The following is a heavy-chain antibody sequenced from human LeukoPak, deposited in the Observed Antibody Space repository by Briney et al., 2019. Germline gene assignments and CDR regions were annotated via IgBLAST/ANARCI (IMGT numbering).Heavy chain of an antibody. Sequence: ASVKVSCKASGYTFTSYAMNWVRQAPGQGLEWMGWINTNTGNPTYAQGFTGRFVFSLDTSVSTAYLQISSLKAEDTAVYYCARGVTTVTKYYFGYWGQGTLVTVSS. D-gene: IGHD4-17*01. CDR3: ARGVTTVTKYYFGY. J-gene: IGHJ4*02. CDR2: INTNTGNP. V-gene: IGHV7-4-1*02. CDR1: GYTFTSYA.